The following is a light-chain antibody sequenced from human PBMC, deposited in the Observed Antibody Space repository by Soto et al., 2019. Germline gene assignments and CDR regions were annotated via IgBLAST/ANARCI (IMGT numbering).Light chain of an antibody. V-gene: IGKV3-20*01. Sequence: EIVLTQSPGTLSLSPGERATLSCRASQSVSSSYLAWYQQKPGQAPRLLIYDASRRATGIPDRFSGSGSGTDFTLTITRLEPEDFAVYYCQQYGSSPWTFGQGATGDIK. J-gene: IGKJ1*01. CDR3: QQYGSSPWT. CDR2: DAS. CDR1: QSVSSSY.